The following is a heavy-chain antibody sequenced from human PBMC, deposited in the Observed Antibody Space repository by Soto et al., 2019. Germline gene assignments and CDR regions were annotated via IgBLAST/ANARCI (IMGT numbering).Heavy chain of an antibody. CDR1: GGSLTDHY. V-gene: IGHV4-59*11. D-gene: IGHD2-21*01. CDR2: VYYSRCT. CDR3: ARGNDWKSSTFDI. Sequence: QVQLQESGPGLVKPSETLSLTCTVAGGSLTDHYWNWFRQSPGKGLHWIGYVYYSRCTNYNPSLKSRVTMSVDTSKNQFSLNLRSVTAADTAVYYCARGNDWKSSTFDIWGQGTMVSVSS. J-gene: IGHJ3*02.